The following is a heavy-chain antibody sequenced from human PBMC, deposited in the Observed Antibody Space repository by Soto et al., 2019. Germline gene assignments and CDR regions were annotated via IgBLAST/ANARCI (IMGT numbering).Heavy chain of an antibody. V-gene: IGHV4-59*01. CDR3: AKEGSKDYYYYYAMDV. J-gene: IGHJ6*02. Sequence: QVQLQESGPGLVKPSETLSLTCTVSGGSISSYYWSWIRQPPGKGLEWIGYIYYSGSTNYNPSLQSRVTISVDTSKNQFSLKLSSVTAADTAVYYCAKEGSKDYYYYYAMDVWGQGTTVTVSS. CDR1: GGSISSYY. CDR2: IYYSGST.